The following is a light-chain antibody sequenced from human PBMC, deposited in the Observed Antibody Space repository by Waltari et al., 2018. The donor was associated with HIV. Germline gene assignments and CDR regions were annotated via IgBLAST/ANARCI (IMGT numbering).Light chain of an antibody. CDR2: GDR. Sequence: QSLLTQPPSVSGAPGHNVTISCTGTSSNLGSGFDVPWYKFLPGIAPKLLISGDRIRPSGGPERVSGWKTDTTASLAIPGLQAEDDGEYVCQSFDTSLRGLRVFGGGTQLTVL. J-gene: IGLJ3*02. CDR3: QSFDTSLRGLRV. V-gene: IGLV1-40*01. CDR1: SSNLGSGFD.